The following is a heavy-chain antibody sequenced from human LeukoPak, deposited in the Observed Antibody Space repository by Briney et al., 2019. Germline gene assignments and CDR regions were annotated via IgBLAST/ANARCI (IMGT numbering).Heavy chain of an antibody. D-gene: IGHD2-2*01. CDR3: ARRLRKRGGYCSSTSCYPDY. J-gene: IGHJ4*02. V-gene: IGHV4-34*01. CDR1: GGSFSGYY. CDR2: INHSGST. Sequence: SETLSLTCAVYGGSFSGYYWSWIRQPPGKGLEWIGEINHSGSTNYNPSLKSRVTISVDTSKNQFSLKLSSVTAADTAVYYCARRLRKRGGYCSSTSCYPDYWGQGTLVTVSS.